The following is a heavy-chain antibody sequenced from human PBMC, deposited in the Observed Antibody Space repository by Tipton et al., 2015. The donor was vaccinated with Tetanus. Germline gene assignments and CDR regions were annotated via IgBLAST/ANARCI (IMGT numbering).Heavy chain of an antibody. J-gene: IGHJ1*01. CDR3: ARNPEYYDSSGYYLGEYFQL. D-gene: IGHD3-22*01. CDR1: GFIFRAYW. Sequence: SLRLSCAASGFIFRAYWMSWVRQAPGRGFEWVANIGQDGSEKYYVDSVKGRFTISRDNAENSLFLEMNSLRAEDTAVYYCARNPEYYDSSGYYLGEYFQLWGRGTLVTVSS. CDR2: IGQDGSEK. V-gene: IGHV3-7*01.